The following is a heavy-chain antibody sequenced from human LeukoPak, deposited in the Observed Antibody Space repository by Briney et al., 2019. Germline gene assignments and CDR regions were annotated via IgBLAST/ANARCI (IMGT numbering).Heavy chain of an antibody. J-gene: IGHJ6*02. V-gene: IGHV3-49*04. CDR2: IRSKAYGGTT. CDR3: TRDTSWELLRGYYYGMDV. D-gene: IGHD1-26*01. Sequence: PGGSLRLSCTASGFTFGDYAMSWVRQAPGKGLEWVGFIRSKAYGGTTEYAASVKGRFTISRDDSKGIAYLQMNSLKTEDTAVYYCTRDTSWELLRGYYYGMDVWGQGTTVTVSS. CDR1: GFTFGDYA.